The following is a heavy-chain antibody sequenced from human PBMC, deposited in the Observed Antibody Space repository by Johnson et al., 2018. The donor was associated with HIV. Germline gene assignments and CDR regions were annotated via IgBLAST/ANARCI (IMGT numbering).Heavy chain of an antibody. D-gene: IGHD4-23*01. Sequence: MQLVESGGGVVQPGGSLRLSCAASGFTFSNYGMYWVRQAPGKGLEWVAFIRYDSSNKYYADSVKGRFTISRDNSKNTVFLQMDSLRGEDTAVYYCARDPGNGGRPFDAFDVWGQGTMVTVSS. CDR2: IRYDSSNK. CDR3: ARDPGNGGRPFDAFDV. CDR1: GFTFSNYG. J-gene: IGHJ3*01. V-gene: IGHV3-30*02.